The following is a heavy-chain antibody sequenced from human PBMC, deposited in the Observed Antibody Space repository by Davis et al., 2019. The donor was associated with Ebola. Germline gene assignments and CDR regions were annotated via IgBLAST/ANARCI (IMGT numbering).Heavy chain of an antibody. CDR1: GFTFSGYA. J-gene: IGHJ4*02. CDR2: IRSKANTYAT. V-gene: IGHV3-73*01. D-gene: IGHD3-22*01. Sequence: GGSLRLSCAASGFTFSGYAMHWVRQASGKGLEWVGRIRSKANTYATAYGASVKGRFTISRDDSKNTAYLQMNSLNTEDTAVYFCTRRRTDDSSGYYDYWGQGTLVTVSS. CDR3: TRRRTDDSSGYYDY.